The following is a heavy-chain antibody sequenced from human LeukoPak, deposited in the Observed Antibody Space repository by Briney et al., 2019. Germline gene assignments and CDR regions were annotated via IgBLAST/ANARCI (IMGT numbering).Heavy chain of an antibody. D-gene: IGHD3-16*01. CDR1: GFTFSSYS. CDR2: ISSSSSYI. J-gene: IGHJ4*02. CDR3: ARDLGERADY. Sequence: GGSLRLSCAASGFTFSSYSMNWVRQAPGKGLEWVSSISSSSSYIYYADSVRGRFTISRDNAKNSLYLQMNSLRAEDTAVYYCARDLGERADYWGQGTLVTVSS. V-gene: IGHV3-21*01.